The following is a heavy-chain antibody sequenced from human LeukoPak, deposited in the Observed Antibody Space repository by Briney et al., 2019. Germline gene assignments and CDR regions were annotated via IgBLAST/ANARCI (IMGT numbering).Heavy chain of an antibody. V-gene: IGHV3-21*01. CDR3: AREGSGSHVNWFDP. J-gene: IGHJ5*02. CDR1: GFTFSSYS. Sequence: GGSLRLSRAASGFTFSSYSMNWVRQAPGKGLEWVSSISSSSSYIYYADSVKGRFTISRDNAKNSLYLQMNSLRAEDTAVYYCAREGSGSHVNWFDPWGQGTLVTVSS. CDR2: ISSSSSYI. D-gene: IGHD1-26*01.